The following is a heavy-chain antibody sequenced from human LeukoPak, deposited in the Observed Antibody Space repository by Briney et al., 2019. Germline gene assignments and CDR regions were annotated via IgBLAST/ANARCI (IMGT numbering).Heavy chain of an antibody. V-gene: IGHV4-34*01. CDR3: ARDLGNWNDVPNFDY. D-gene: IGHD1-1*01. CDR2: INHSGST. Sequence: SETLSLTCAVYGGSFSGYYWSWIRQPPGKGLEWIGEINHSGSTNYNPSLKSRVTISVDTSKNQFSLKLSSVTAADTAVYYCARDLGNWNDVPNFDYWGQGTLVTVSS. CDR1: GGSFSGYY. J-gene: IGHJ4*02.